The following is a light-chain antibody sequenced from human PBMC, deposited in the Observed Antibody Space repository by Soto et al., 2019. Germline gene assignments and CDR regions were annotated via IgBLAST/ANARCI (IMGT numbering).Light chain of an antibody. J-gene: IGKJ5*01. CDR1: QRVSSSY. CDR2: GAS. Sequence: EIVLTQSPGTLSLSPGERATLSCRASQRVSSSYLAWYQQKPGQAPRLLIYGASSRATGIPDRFSGSGSGTDFTLTISSLGPEDFAVYYCQQYGSSPRITFGQGTRLE. V-gene: IGKV3-20*01. CDR3: QQYGSSPRIT.